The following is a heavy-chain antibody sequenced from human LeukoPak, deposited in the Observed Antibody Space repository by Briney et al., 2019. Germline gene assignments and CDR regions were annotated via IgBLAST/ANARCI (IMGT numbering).Heavy chain of an antibody. V-gene: IGHV1-8*03. D-gene: IGHD6-6*01. Sequence: ASVKVSCKASGYSFTDYYIHWVRQAPGQGLEWMGWISPHSGGTSYTQKFQGRVTITRNTSISTAYMELSSLRSEDTAVYYCARGSSGSDYWGQGTLGTVSS. CDR3: ARGSSGSDY. CDR2: ISPHSGGT. J-gene: IGHJ4*02. CDR1: GYSFTDYY.